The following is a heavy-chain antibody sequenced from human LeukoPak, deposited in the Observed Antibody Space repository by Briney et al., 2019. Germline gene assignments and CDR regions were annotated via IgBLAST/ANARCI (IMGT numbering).Heavy chain of an antibody. D-gene: IGHD3-10*01. CDR1: GYSFTSYW. J-gene: IGHJ4*02. CDR3: ARARGDHYSFDY. CDR2: IDPSDSYT. Sequence: TGESLKISCQGYGYSFTSYWIIWVRQLPGKGLEWMGRIDPSDSYTNYSPSLQGHVTISADKSISAAYLQWSNLKASDTAMYYCARARGDHYSFDYWGQGTLVTVSS. V-gene: IGHV5-10-1*01.